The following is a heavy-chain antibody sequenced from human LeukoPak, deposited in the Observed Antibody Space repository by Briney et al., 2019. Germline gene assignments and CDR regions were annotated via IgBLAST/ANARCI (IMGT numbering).Heavy chain of an antibody. CDR3: ARGVGYYDV. Sequence: SETLSLTCTISGGSISGYYWSWIRQPPGKGLEWIAYIYYSGSTNYNPSLKSRVTISVDTSKNQFSLKLSSVTAADTAVYYCARGVGYYDVWGQGTMVTVSS. CDR1: GGSISGYY. D-gene: IGHD5-18*01. CDR2: IYYSGST. J-gene: IGHJ3*01. V-gene: IGHV4-59*01.